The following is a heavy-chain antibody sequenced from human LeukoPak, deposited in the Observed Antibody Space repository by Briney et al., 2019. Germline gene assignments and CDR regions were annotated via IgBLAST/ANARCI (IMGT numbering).Heavy chain of an antibody. CDR3: AKAVYSYGSNWFDP. V-gene: IGHV3-30*18. CDR2: ISYDGSNK. Sequence: PGRSLRLFCAASGFTFSSYGMHWVRQAPGKGLEWVAVISYDGSNKYYADSVKGRFTISRDNSKNTLYLQMNSLRAEDTAVYYCAKAVYSYGSNWFDPWGQGTLVTVSS. D-gene: IGHD5-18*01. CDR1: GFTFSSYG. J-gene: IGHJ5*02.